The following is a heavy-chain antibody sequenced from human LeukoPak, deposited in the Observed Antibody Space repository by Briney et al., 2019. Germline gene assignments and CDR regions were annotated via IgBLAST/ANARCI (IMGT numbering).Heavy chain of an antibody. J-gene: IGHJ6*03. CDR3: ARGTDTLGYCSGGRCYYYYYMAV. CDR1: GFTFSSYA. V-gene: IGHV3-23*01. Sequence: GGSLRLSCAASGFTFSSYAMSWVRQAPGKGLEWVSAISGSGGSTYYADSVKGRFTISRDNAKNSLYLQMNSLRAEDTAVYYCARGTDTLGYCSGGRCYYYYYMAVWGKGTTVTVSS. CDR2: ISGSGGST. D-gene: IGHD2-15*01.